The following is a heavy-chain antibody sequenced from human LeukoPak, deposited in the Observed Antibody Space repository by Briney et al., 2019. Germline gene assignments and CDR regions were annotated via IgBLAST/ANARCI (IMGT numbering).Heavy chain of an antibody. CDR1: GYTFTSYG. Sequence: ASVKVSCKASGYTFTSYGISWVRQAPGQGLEWMGWISAYNGNTNYAQKLQGRVTMTTDTSTSTAYMELRSLRSEDTAVYYCARDKRYCTNGVCYNYYYYGMDVWGQGTTVTASS. V-gene: IGHV1-18*01. D-gene: IGHD2-8*01. CDR2: ISAYNGNT. J-gene: IGHJ6*02. CDR3: ARDKRYCTNGVCYNYYYYGMDV.